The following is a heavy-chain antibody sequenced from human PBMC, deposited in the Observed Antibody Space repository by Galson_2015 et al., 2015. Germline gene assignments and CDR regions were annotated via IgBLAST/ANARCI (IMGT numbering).Heavy chain of an antibody. CDR3: ARAKSGIHYPYYNGLDV. D-gene: IGHD1-26*01. J-gene: IGHJ6*01. V-gene: IGHV1-2*06. CDR1: GYSFTDNY. Sequence: SVKVSCKASGYSFTDNYAHWVRQAPGQGLEWMGRINPNSGDTDYSQKFQGRITVTGGASTSTAYVEMSSLRSDDTAVYYCARAKSGIHYPYYNGLDVW. CDR2: INPNSGDT.